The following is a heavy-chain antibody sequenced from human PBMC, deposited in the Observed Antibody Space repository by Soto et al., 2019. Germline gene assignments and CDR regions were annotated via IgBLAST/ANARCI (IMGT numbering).Heavy chain of an antibody. CDR3: ARGAGGYCSGGSCYSGLDY. Sequence: QVQLVESGGGVVQPGRSLRLSCAASGFTFSSYAMHWVRQAPGKGLEWVAVISYDGSNKYYADSVKGRFTISRDNSKNTLYLQMNSLRAEDTALYYCARGAGGYCSGGSCYSGLDYWGQGTLVTVSS. CDR2: ISYDGSNK. V-gene: IGHV3-30-3*01. CDR1: GFTFSSYA. J-gene: IGHJ4*02. D-gene: IGHD2-15*01.